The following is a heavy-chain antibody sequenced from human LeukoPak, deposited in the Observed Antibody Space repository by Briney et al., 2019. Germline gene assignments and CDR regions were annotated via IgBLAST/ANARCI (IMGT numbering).Heavy chain of an antibody. CDR3: ARENPSGYYNRPIDY. CDR1: GASISSYY. D-gene: IGHD3-22*01. J-gene: IGHJ4*02. V-gene: IGHV4-59*01. CDR2: IYYSGSI. Sequence: SETLSLTCTVSGASISSYYWSWIRQPPGRGLEWIGDIYYSGSIKYNPSLKSRVTMSVDTSKNQFSLKLSSVTAADTAIYYCARENPSGYYNRPIDYWGQGTLVTVSS.